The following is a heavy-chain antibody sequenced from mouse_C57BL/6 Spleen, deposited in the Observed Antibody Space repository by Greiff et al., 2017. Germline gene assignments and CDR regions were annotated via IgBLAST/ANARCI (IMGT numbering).Heavy chain of an antibody. V-gene: IGHV1-76*01. J-gene: IGHJ2*01. Sequence: VQLQQSGAELVRPGASVKLSCKASGYTFTDYYINWVKQRPGQGLEWIARIYPGSGNTYYNEKFKGKATLTAEKSSSTAYMQLSSLTSEDSAVYIWAREDYCGSSYWDYWGQGTTLTVSS. CDR2: IYPGSGNT. CDR3: AREDYCGSSYWDY. CDR1: GYTFTDYY. D-gene: IGHD1-1*01.